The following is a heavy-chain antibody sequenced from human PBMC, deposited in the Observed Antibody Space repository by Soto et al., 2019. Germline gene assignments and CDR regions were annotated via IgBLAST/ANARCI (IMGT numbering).Heavy chain of an antibody. CDR1: GGTFSSYA. J-gene: IGHJ1*01. D-gene: IGHD3-10*01. CDR2: IIPIFGTA. Sequence: QVQLVQSGAEVKKPGSSVKVSCKASGGTFSSYAISWVRQAPGQGLEWMGGIIPIFGTANYAQKFQGRVTLTPNDSXSTDYMELSSLRSEDTAVDYCARDMGGWPGGHFQHWGQGTLVTVSS. V-gene: IGHV1-69*05. CDR3: ARDMGGWPGGHFQH.